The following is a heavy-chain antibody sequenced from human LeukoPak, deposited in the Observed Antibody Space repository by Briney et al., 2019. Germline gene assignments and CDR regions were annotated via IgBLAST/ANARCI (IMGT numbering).Heavy chain of an antibody. Sequence: SETLSLTCTVSGGSISSYYWSWLRQPPGKGLEWIGYIYYSGSTNYNPSLKSRVTISVDTSKNQFSLKLSSVTAADTAVYYCARGTIAVAGPRYNWFDPWGQGTLVTVSS. CDR2: IYYSGST. J-gene: IGHJ5*02. CDR1: GGSISSYY. V-gene: IGHV4-59*01. CDR3: ARGTIAVAGPRYNWFDP. D-gene: IGHD6-19*01.